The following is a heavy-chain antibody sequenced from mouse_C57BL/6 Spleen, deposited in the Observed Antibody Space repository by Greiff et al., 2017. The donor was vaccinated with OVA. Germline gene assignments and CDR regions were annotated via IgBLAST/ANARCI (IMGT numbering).Heavy chain of an antibody. J-gene: IGHJ4*01. V-gene: IGHV1-39*01. D-gene: IGHD2-3*01. CDR1: GYSFTDYN. CDR3: ARYDDYSYYYAMDY. CDR2: INPNYGTT. Sequence: EVKLQQSGPELVKPGASVKISCKASGYSFTDYNMNWVKQSNGKSLEWIGVINPNYGTTSYNQKFKGKATLTVDQSSSTAYMQLNSLTSEDSAVYYCARYDDYSYYYAMDYWGQGTSVTVSS.